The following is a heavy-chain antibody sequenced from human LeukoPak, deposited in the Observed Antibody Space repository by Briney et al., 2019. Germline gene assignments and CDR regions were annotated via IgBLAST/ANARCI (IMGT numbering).Heavy chain of an antibody. CDR3: ARGGYDFSSGYYPSR. V-gene: IGHV1-46*01. CDR2: INPSVGST. Sequence: ASVKVSCKASGYTFTSYYMNWVRQAPGQGLKWMGIINPSVGSTSYAQRFQGRVTMTRDTSTSTVYVELSSLRSEDTAVYYCARGGYDFSSGYYPSRWGQGTLVTVSS. D-gene: IGHD3-3*01. CDR1: GYTFTSYY. J-gene: IGHJ4*02.